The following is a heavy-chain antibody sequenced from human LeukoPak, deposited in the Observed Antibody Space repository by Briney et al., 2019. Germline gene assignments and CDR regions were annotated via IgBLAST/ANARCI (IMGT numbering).Heavy chain of an antibody. CDR3: ARAIRGEPYYGMDV. CDR2: ISAYNGNT. V-gene: IGHV1-18*01. CDR1: GYTFTSYG. Sequence: GASVKVSCKASGYTFTSYGISWVRQAPGQGLEWMGWISAYNGNTNYAQKLQGRVTMTTDTSTSTAYMELRSPRSDDTAVYYCARAIRGEPYYGMDVWGQGTTVTVSS. D-gene: IGHD3-10*01. J-gene: IGHJ6*02.